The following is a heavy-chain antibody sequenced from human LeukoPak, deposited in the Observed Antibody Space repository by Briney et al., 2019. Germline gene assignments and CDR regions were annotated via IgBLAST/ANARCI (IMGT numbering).Heavy chain of an antibody. V-gene: IGHV1-69*13. CDR2: IIPIFGTA. Sequence: SVTVSCKASGGTFSSYAISWVRQAPGQGLEWMGGIIPIFGTANYAQKFQGRVTITADESTSTAYMELSSLRSEDTAVYYCARDFSSWYERPHTGFDYWGQGTLVTVSS. CDR1: GGTFSSYA. J-gene: IGHJ4*02. D-gene: IGHD6-13*01. CDR3: ARDFSSWYERPHTGFDY.